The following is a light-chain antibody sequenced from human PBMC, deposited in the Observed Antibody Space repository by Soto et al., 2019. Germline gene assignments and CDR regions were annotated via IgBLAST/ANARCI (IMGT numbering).Light chain of an antibody. CDR2: DVS. Sequence: QSALTQPASVSGSPGQSITVSCTGASSDVGGFDHVSWYQQHPGKVPRLLIYDVSSRPSGVSDRFSGSKSGNTASLNISGIQDEFVVDYYRNSFTTTNYYAFGTAT. CDR1: SSDVGGFDH. J-gene: IGLJ1*01. V-gene: IGLV2-14*03. CDR3: NSFTTTNYYA.